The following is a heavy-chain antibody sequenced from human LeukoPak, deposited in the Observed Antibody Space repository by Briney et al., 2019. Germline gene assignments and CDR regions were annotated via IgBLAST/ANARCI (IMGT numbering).Heavy chain of an antibody. D-gene: IGHD2-2*01. Sequence: GGSLRLSCAASGLTFSDYGMSWVRQAPGKGLEWVSSISTTSSYIYYADSMKGRFTISRGNAKNSLYLQMNSLRAEDTAVYYCARGPFTSISKYFDYWGQGTLVTVSS. V-gene: IGHV3-21*01. CDR1: GLTFSDYG. CDR3: ARGPFTSISKYFDY. J-gene: IGHJ4*02. CDR2: ISTTSSYI.